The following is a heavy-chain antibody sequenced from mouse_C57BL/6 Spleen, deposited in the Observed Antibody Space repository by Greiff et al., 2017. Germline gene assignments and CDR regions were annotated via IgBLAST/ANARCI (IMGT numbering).Heavy chain of an antibody. D-gene: IGHD1-1*01. V-gene: IGHV5-17*01. CDR2: ISSGSSTI. CDR3: ARPDYGNWYFDV. Sequence: EVMLVESGGGLVKPGGSLKLSCAASGFTFSDYGMHWVRQAPEKGLEWVAYISSGSSTIYYADTVKGRFTISRDNAKNTLFLQMTSLRSEDTAMYYCARPDYGNWYFDVWGTGTTVTVSS. CDR1: GFTFSDYG. J-gene: IGHJ1*03.